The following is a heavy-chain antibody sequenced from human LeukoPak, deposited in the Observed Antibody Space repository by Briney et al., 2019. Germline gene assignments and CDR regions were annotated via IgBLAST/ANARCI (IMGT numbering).Heavy chain of an antibody. Sequence: SETLSLTCAVYGGSFSGYYWSWIRQPPGKGLEWIGEINHSGSTNYNPSLKSRVTISVDTSKNQFSLKLSSVTAADTAVYYCARTRVYCSSTSCYPSHFDPWGQGTLVTVSS. CDR3: ARTRVYCSSTSCYPSHFDP. J-gene: IGHJ5*02. CDR1: GGSFSGYY. D-gene: IGHD2-2*01. V-gene: IGHV4-34*01. CDR2: INHSGST.